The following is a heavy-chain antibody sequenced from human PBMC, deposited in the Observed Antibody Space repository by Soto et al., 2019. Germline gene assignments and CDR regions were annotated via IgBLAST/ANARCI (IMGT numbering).Heavy chain of an antibody. D-gene: IGHD3-16*02. CDR3: ARGVVGHYYFDS. Sequence: QVQLQESGPGLMKPSETLSLTCTVSGGFVRGGSYYWTWIRQPPGKGLQYIGHIYYTGSSNSSPSLKSRVTRSVDTSKNQFSLRLTSVTAADTAAYYCARGVVGHYYFDSWGQGTLVTVSS. V-gene: IGHV4-61*01. J-gene: IGHJ4*02. CDR1: GGFVRGGSYY. CDR2: IYYTGSS.